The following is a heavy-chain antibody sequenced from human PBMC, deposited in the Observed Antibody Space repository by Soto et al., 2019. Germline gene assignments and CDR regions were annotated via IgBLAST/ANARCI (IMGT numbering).Heavy chain of an antibody. Sequence: SQTLSLTCAISGDSVPSNTAAWNWIRSSPSRGLEWLGRTYYRSNWRHDYAVSVKSRITVNPDTSKNHFSLQLNSVTPDDTAVYYCARGVAGSGFDLWGQGTLVTGSS. V-gene: IGHV6-1*01. CDR2: TYYRSNWRH. J-gene: IGHJ4*02. CDR1: GDSVPSNTAA. CDR3: ARGVAGSGFDL. D-gene: IGHD6-19*01.